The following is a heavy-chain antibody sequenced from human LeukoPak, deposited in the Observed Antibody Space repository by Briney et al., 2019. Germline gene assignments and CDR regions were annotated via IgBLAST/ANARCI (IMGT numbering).Heavy chain of an antibody. V-gene: IGHV3-21*04. Sequence: GGSLSLSCGVCGLTFRGYCMKGVRQPPGRGREGVSSISGSGDSIYYADSGQGRFTISRNNARTSLYMPMASLSAEDTAVYYCARANPPAISFFDYWGQGPLVTVSS. CDR3: ARANPPAISFFDY. CDR2: ISGSGDSI. J-gene: IGHJ4*02. CDR1: GLTFRGYC. D-gene: IGHD3-9*01.